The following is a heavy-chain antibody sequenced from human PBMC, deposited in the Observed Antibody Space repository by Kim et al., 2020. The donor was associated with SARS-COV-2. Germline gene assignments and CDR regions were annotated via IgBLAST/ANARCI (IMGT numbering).Heavy chain of an antibody. Sequence: SETLSLTCTVSGGSISSGGYYWSWIRQHPGKGLEWIGYIYYSGSTYDNPSLKSRVTISVDTSKNQFSLKLSSVTAADTAVYYCARDQGHILTGILGAFDIWGQGTMVTVSS. CDR1: GGSISSGGYY. V-gene: IGHV4-31*03. J-gene: IGHJ3*02. D-gene: IGHD3-9*01. CDR3: ARDQGHILTGILGAFDI. CDR2: IYYSGST.